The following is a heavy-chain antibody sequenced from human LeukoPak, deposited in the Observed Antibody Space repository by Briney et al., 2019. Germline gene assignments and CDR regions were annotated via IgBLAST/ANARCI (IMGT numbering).Heavy chain of an antibody. J-gene: IGHJ4*02. CDR1: GFTFSSYA. Sequence: PGGSLRLSCAASGFTFSSYAMSWVRQAPGKGLEWVSAISGSGGSTYYADSVKGRFTISRDNSKNTLYLQMNSLRAEDTAVYYCAKGRRVNDNTVTTARYFDYWGQGTLVTVSS. CDR3: AKGRRVNDNTVTTARYFDY. V-gene: IGHV3-23*01. CDR2: ISGSGGST. D-gene: IGHD4-17*01.